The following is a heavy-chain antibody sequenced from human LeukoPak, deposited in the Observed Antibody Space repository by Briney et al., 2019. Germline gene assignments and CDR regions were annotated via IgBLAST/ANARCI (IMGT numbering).Heavy chain of an antibody. CDR1: GYTFTSYY. CDR3: ARGRSTSSGYYYSWSFGDY. Sequence: GASVKVSCKASGYTFTSYYMHWVRQAPGQGLEWMGIINPSGGSTSYTQKLQGRVTMTTDTSTSTAYMELRSLRSDDTAVYYCARGRSTSSGYYYSWSFGDYWGQGTLVTVSS. V-gene: IGHV1-46*01. CDR2: INPSGGST. J-gene: IGHJ4*02. D-gene: IGHD3-22*01.